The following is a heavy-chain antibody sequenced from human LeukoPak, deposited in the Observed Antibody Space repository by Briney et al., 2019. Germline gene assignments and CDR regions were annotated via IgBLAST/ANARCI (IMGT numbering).Heavy chain of an antibody. V-gene: IGHV3-53*01. Sequence: GGSLRLSCAASGFTFSSYAMSWVRQAPGKGLEWVSVIYSGGSTYYSDSVKGRFTISRDNSKNTLYLQMNSLRAEDTAVYYCARVGYYYDSSGYYYFDYWGQGTLVTVSS. D-gene: IGHD3-22*01. CDR2: IYSGGST. J-gene: IGHJ4*02. CDR1: GFTFSSYA. CDR3: ARVGYYYDSSGYYYFDY.